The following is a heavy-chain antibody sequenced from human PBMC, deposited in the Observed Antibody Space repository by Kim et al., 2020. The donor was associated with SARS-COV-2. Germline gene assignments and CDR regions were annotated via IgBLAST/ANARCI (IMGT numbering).Heavy chain of an antibody. D-gene: IGHD3-3*01. CDR3: ARHGVNDFWSGYYHYYYYYGMDV. CDR1: GGSISSSSYY. J-gene: IGHJ6*02. CDR2: IYYSGST. Sequence: SETLSLTCTVSGGSISSSSYYWGWIRQPPGKGLEWIGSIYYSGSTYYNPSLKSRVTISVDTSKNQFSLKLSSVTAADTAVYYCARHGVNDFWSGYYHYYYYYGMDVWGQGTTVTVSS. V-gene: IGHV4-39*01.